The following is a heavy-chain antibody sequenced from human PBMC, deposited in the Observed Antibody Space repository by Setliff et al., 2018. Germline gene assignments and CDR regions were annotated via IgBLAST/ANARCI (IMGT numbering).Heavy chain of an antibody. CDR1: GGSISSGNYY. V-gene: IGHV4-61*09. J-gene: IGHJ4*02. CDR2: IFSKGST. CDR3: ARGRYFESSSHYFPFDY. D-gene: IGHD3-22*01. Sequence: PSETLSLTCTVSGGSISSGNYYWSWIRQPAGKAPEWIGHIFSKGSTNNNPSLKSRVTISIDSSKNQMSLRMTSVTAADTAVYYCARGRYFESSSHYFPFDYWGLGTLVTVSS.